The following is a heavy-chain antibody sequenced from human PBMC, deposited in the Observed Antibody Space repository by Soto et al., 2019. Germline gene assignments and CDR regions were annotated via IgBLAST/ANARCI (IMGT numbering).Heavy chain of an antibody. J-gene: IGHJ4*02. CDR1: GGSISSGDYY. CDR2: IYYSGST. D-gene: IGHD3-22*01. CDR3: ASSYDSSGYYSEHFDY. V-gene: IGHV4-30-4*01. Sequence: PSETLSLTCTVSGGSISSGDYYWSWIRQPPGKGLEWIGYIYYSGSTYYNPSLKSRVTISVDTSKNQFSLKLSSVTAADTAVYYCASSYDSSGYYSEHFDYWGQGTLVTVSS.